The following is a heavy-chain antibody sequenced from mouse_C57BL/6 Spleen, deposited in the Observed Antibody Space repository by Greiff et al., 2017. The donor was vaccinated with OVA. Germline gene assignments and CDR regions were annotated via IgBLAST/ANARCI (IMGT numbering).Heavy chain of an antibody. CDR1: GYTFTSYW. J-gene: IGHJ4*01. Sequence: QVQLKQPGAELVKPGASVKLSCKASGYTFTSYWMHWVKQRPGRGLAWIGRFAPNRGGTKYNEKFKSKATLTVDKPSSTAYMQLSSLTSEDSAVYYCARRDDGYPYYYAMDYWGKGTSVTVSS. V-gene: IGHV1-72*01. CDR2: FAPNRGGT. CDR3: ARRDDGYPYYYAMDY. D-gene: IGHD2-3*01.